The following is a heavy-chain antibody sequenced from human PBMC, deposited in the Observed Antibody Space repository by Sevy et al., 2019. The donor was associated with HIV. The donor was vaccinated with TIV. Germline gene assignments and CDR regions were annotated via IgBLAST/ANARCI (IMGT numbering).Heavy chain of an antibody. CDR3: ARDSGGDYVLDY. J-gene: IGHJ4*02. CDR1: GFTLNSYA. D-gene: IGHD2-21*02. CDR2: ISYDGSNK. V-gene: IGHV3-30-3*01. Sequence: GGSLRLSCVASGFTLNSYAMSWVRQAPGKGLEWVAVISYDGSNKYYADSVKGRLTISRDNSKNTLYLQMNSLRAEDTAVYYCARDSGGDYVLDYWGQGTLVTVSS.